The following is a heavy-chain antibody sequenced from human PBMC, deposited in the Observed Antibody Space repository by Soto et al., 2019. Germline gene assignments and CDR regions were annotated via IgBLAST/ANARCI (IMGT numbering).Heavy chain of an antibody. CDR2: IIPILGIA. D-gene: IGHD5-12*01. CDR3: ARRIPRDGYNIDY. V-gene: IGHV1-69*02. CDR1: GGTFSSYT. J-gene: IGHJ4*02. Sequence: GASVKVSCKASGGTFSSYTISWVRQAPGQGLEWMGRIIPILGIANYAQKFRGRVTITADESTSTAYMELSSLRSEDTAVYYCARRIPRDGYNIDYWGQGTLVTVSS.